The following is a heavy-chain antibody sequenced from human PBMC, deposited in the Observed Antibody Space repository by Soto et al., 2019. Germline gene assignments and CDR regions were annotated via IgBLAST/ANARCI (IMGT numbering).Heavy chain of an antibody. V-gene: IGHV3-66*01. CDR2: IYSGGST. D-gene: IGHD5-18*01. Sequence: GGSLRLSCAASGFIVSSNYMSWVRQAPGKGLEWVSVIYSGGSTYYADSVKGRFTISRDISKNTLYLQMNSLRAEDTAVYYCARAYRVPTAMPNFWGQETLVTVSS. CDR3: ARAYRVPTAMPNF. CDR1: GFIVSSNY. J-gene: IGHJ4*02.